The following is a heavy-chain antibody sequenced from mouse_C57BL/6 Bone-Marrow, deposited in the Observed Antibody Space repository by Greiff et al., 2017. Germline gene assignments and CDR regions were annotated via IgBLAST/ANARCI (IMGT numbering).Heavy chain of an antibody. J-gene: IGHJ2*01. Sequence: QVQLQQSGAELARPGASVKLSCKASGFTFTSYGISWVKQRTGQGLEWIGEIYPRSGNTYYNEKFKGKATLTADKSSSTAYRGLRSLTSEDAADYFCARRPYPSFDYWGQGTTLTVAS. CDR3: ARRPYPSFDY. V-gene: IGHV1-81*01. CDR1: GFTFTSYG. CDR2: IYPRSGNT.